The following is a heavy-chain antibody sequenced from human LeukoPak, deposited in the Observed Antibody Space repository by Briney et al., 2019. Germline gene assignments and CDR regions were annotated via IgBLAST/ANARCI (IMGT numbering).Heavy chain of an antibody. CDR1: GYTFTSYG. Sequence: ASVKVSCKASGYTFTSYGICWVRQAPGQGLEWMGWISAYNGNTNYAQKLQGRVTMTTDTSTSTAYMELRSLRSDDTAVYYCARDLGSGWYGYYYYGMDVWGQGTTVTVSS. CDR3: ARDLGSGWYGYYYYGMDV. J-gene: IGHJ6*02. CDR2: ISAYNGNT. D-gene: IGHD6-19*01. V-gene: IGHV1-18*01.